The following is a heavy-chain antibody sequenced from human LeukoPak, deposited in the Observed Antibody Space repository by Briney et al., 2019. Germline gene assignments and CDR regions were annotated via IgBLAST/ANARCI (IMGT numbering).Heavy chain of an antibody. V-gene: IGHV3-23*01. CDR1: GFTFSIYT. CDR3: AKDGHCPGALCPTQIAVAGYNDN. CDR2: INYNGDNK. D-gene: IGHD6-19*01. J-gene: IGHJ4*02. Sequence: PGVSLRLSCAASGFTFSIYTMIWVRQAPGKGLEWGSIINYNGDNKYYADSVQGRFTISRDNSKNTVYLQMNSLRAEDTAIYYCAKDGHCPGALCPTQIAVAGYNDNWGQGTLVTVSS.